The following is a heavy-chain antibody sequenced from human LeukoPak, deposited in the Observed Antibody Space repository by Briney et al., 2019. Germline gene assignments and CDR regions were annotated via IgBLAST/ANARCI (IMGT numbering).Heavy chain of an antibody. CDR2: IKSKSDGGTA. J-gene: IGHJ4*02. D-gene: IGHD4-17*01. CDR1: GITFSNAW. Sequence: GGSLRLSCAASGITFSNAWMSWVRQAPGKGLEWVGRIKSKSDGGTADYAAPVKGKFTISRDDSKNTVYLQMNSLKTEDTAAYYCTTDDGDYGGGFDYWGQGTLVTVSS. V-gene: IGHV3-15*01. CDR3: TTDDGDYGGGFDY.